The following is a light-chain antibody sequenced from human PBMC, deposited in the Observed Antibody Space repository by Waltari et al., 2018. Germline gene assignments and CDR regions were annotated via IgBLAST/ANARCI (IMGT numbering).Light chain of an antibody. CDR3: QQYSGYSMLT. CDR2: KGS. CDR1: QSIDNN. V-gene: IGKV1-5*03. Sequence: DIQMTQSPSTLSASLGDTVTITCRASQSIDNNLAWYQQRPGKARRLLIYKGSTLESGAPPRFSGSGSGTDFTLTINSLQPDDFAIYYCQQYSGYSMLTFGGGTRVDIK. J-gene: IGKJ4*01.